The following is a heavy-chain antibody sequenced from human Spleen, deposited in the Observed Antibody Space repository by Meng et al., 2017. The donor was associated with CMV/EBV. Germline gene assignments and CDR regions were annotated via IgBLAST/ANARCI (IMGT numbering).Heavy chain of an antibody. J-gene: IGHJ3*02. CDR2: IYWNDDK. D-gene: IGHD4-17*01. V-gene: IGHV2-5*01. Sequence: SGPTLVKPTQTLTLTCTFSGFSLSTSGVGVGWIRQPPGKALEWLALIYWNDDKRYSPSLKSRLTITKDTSKNQVVLTMTNMDPVDTATYYCAHRLDYGDYPGDAFDIWGQGTMVTVSS. CDR1: GFSLSTSGVG. CDR3: AHRLDYGDYPGDAFDI.